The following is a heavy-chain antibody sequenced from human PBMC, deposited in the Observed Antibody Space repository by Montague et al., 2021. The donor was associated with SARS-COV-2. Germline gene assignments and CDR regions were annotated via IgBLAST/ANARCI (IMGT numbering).Heavy chain of an antibody. CDR3: ARCAYRLLFIASYYGMDV. J-gene: IGHJ6*04. CDR1: GGFFSGFY. V-gene: IGHV4-34*01. D-gene: IGHD2-2*01. Sequence: SETLSLTCAVYGGFFSGFYWCWIRKPPGKGLERIGDIRHSGSANSNSSLNSPVPISIDTSTNQFSLKLSSVAAADTAVYYCARCAYRLLFIASYYGMDVWGKGTTGTVST. CDR2: IRHSGSA.